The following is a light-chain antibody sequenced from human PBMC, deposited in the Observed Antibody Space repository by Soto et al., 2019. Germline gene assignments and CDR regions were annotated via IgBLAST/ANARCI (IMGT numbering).Light chain of an antibody. J-gene: IGLJ2*01. CDR3: KVWDKTSDHVV. V-gene: IGLV3-21*04. CDR2: YDS. Sequence: SYELTQPPSVSVAPGKTARITCGGNNIGSKSVHWYQQKPGQAPVLVIYYDSDRPSGIPERFSGSHSGNTATLTISRVEAGDEADCYCKVWDKTSDHVVFGGGTKLTVL. CDR1: NIGSKS.